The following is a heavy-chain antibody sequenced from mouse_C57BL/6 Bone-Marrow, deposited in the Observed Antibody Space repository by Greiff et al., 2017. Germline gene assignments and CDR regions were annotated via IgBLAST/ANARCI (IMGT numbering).Heavy chain of an antibody. D-gene: IGHD2-1*01. CDR2: FYSGSGSI. CDR3: ARHERYYGNEGYFDY. V-gene: IGHV1-62-2*01. Sequence: QVQPQEFGAELVKAGASVKLSCKAFGFIFTEYTIHRVKQRSGQGAEWIGWFYSGSGSIKYNERFKDKGTLTADKSSNTVYMELSRLTSEDSAVYYCARHERYYGNEGYFDYWGQGTTVTVSS. J-gene: IGHJ2*01. CDR1: GFIFTEYT.